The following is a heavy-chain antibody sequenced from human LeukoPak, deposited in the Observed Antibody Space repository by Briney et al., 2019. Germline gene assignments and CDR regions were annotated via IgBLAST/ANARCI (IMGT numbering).Heavy chain of an antibody. V-gene: IGHV1-3*01. Sequence: ASVKVSCKASGYTFTSYAMHWVRQAPGQRLEWMGWINAGNGNTKCSQKFQGRVTITRDTSASTAYMELSSLRSEDTAVYYCARGPEGGYWGQGTLVTVSS. CDR2: INAGNGNT. CDR1: GYTFTSYA. J-gene: IGHJ4*02. CDR3: ARGPEGGY. D-gene: IGHD3-16*01.